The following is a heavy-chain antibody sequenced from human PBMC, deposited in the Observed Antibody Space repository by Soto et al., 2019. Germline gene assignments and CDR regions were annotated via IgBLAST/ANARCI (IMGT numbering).Heavy chain of an antibody. J-gene: IGHJ4*02. CDR3: ARGVGIAARLDY. D-gene: IGHD6-6*01. CDR2: IWYDGSNK. CDR1: GFTFSSYG. V-gene: IGHV3-33*01. Sequence: QVQLVESGGGVVQPGRSLRLSCAASGFTFSSYGMHWVRQAPGKGLEWVAVIWYDGSNKYYADSVKGRFTISRDNSKNTLYLQMNSLRAEDTAVYYCARGVGIAARLDYWGQGTLVTVSS.